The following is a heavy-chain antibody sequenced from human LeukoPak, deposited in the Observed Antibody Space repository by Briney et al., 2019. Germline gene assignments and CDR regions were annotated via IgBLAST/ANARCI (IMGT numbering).Heavy chain of an antibody. CDR2: INHTGST. Sequence: SETLSLTCAVYGGSFSGYYWSWIRQPPEKGLEWIGEINHTGSTNYNPSLKSRVSISVDTSKNQFSLKLTSVTAADTAVCYCARGLPTNTWGQGTLVTVSS. D-gene: IGHD5-12*01. CDR3: ARGLPTNT. V-gene: IGHV4-34*01. CDR1: GGSFSGYY. J-gene: IGHJ5*02.